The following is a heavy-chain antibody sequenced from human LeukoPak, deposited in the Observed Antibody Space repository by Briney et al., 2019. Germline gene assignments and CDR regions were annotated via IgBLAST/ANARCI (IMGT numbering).Heavy chain of an antibody. J-gene: IGHJ5*02. Sequence: GGSLRLSCAASGFTFSSHSMIWVRQAPSEGLEWVSHISSSSSTIYYADSVKGRFTISRDNAKSSLYLQMNSLRADDTAVYYCARAVDYYETRGSWFDPWGQGTLVTVSS. CDR1: GFTFSSHS. D-gene: IGHD3-22*01. CDR3: ARAVDYYETRGSWFDP. CDR2: ISSSSSTI. V-gene: IGHV3-48*01.